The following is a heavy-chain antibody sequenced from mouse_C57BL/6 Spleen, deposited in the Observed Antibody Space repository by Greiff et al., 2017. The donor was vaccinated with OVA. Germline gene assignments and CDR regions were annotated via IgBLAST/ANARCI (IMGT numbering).Heavy chain of an antibody. J-gene: IGHJ1*03. D-gene: IGHD2-3*01. CDR3: ARRWGFPRADV. CDR1: GYTFTSYG. Sequence: QVQLQQPGAGLVKPGASVKMSCTASGYTFTSYGIHWVRQSPGQGLEWVGDICRGSGSTNYNEKFKSKATLSLDTPSSAAYMQLSSLTSEDSAVYYCARRWGFPRADVWGTGTTVTVSS. V-gene: IGHV1-55*01. CDR2: ICRGSGST.